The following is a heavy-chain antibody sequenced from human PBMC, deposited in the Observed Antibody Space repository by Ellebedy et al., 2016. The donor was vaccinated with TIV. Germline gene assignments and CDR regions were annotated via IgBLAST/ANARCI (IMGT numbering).Heavy chain of an antibody. Sequence: PGGSLRLSCAVSGFTFSSFTMNWVRQAPGKGLEWVSSISSSGTYIHYADSVKGRFTISRDNAKNSLYLQINRLRVEDTAIYYCARPAASYSSSWYDFDCWGQGTLVTVSS. CDR1: GFTFSSFT. J-gene: IGHJ4*02. CDR2: ISSSGTYI. CDR3: ARPAASYSSSWYDFDC. D-gene: IGHD6-13*01. V-gene: IGHV3-21*01.